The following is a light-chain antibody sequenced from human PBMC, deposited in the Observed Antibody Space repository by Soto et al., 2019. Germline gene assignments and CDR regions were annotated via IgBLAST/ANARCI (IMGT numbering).Light chain of an antibody. J-gene: IGLJ2*01. V-gene: IGLV2-11*01. CDR2: DVT. Sequence: QSALTQPRSVSGSPGQSVTISCTGTSSDVGAYNYVSRYQQHPGKAPKLMIYDVTKWPSGVPDRFSGSKSGSTASLTISGLQAEDEADYYCSSYAGSYTVVFGGGTKLTVL. CDR1: SSDVGAYNY. CDR3: SSYAGSYTVV.